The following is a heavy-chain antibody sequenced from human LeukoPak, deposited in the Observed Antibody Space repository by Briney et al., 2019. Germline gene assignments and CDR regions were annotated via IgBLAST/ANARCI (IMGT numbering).Heavy chain of an antibody. Sequence: GGSLRLSCAASGFTFTYYAMHWVRQAPGKGLEWVAVISDDGIKIYYGDSVKGRFTISRDNSKNTLNLQMDSLRADDTAVYYCGKGPGYSVYDNLPHHWGQGTLVTVSS. D-gene: IGHD5/OR15-5a*01. CDR2: ISDDGIKI. V-gene: IGHV3-30*04. CDR3: GKGPGYSVYDNLPHH. CDR1: GFTFTYYA. J-gene: IGHJ5*02.